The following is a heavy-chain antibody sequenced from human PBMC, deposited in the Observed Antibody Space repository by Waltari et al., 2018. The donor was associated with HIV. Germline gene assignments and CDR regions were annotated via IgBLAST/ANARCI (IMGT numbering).Heavy chain of an antibody. Sequence: EVQLVESGGGLVQPGGSLRLSCAASGFTFSSYWRSWVRQAPGKGLEWVANIKQDGSEKYYVDSVNGRFTISRDNAENSLYLQMNSLRAEDTAVYYWARGGFYGSGSKVNWGQGTLVTVSS. D-gene: IGHD3-10*01. V-gene: IGHV3-7*04. CDR3: ARGGFYGSGSKVN. CDR1: GFTFSSYW. CDR2: IKQDGSEK. J-gene: IGHJ4*02.